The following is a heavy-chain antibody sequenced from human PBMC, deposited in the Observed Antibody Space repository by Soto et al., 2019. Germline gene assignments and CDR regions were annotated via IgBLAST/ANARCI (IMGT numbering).Heavy chain of an antibody. J-gene: IGHJ4*02. CDR1: EFTFSNYA. Sequence: GGSLRLSCAASEFTFSNYAMSWVRQAPGKGLEWVSSISDSGGSTYYADSVKGRFTISRDNSKNTLYLQMNSLRAEDTAVYYCAKNFWSENYYFDYWGQGTLVTVSS. D-gene: IGHD3-3*01. V-gene: IGHV3-23*01. CDR3: AKNFWSENYYFDY. CDR2: ISDSGGST.